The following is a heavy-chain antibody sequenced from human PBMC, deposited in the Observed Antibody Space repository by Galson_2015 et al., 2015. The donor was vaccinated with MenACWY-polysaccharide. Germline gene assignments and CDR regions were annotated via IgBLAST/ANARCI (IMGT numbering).Heavy chain of an antibody. CDR3: AREPPYSGYTRKSLDI. V-gene: IGHV4-31*03. D-gene: IGHD5-12*01. J-gene: IGHJ3*02. CDR2: IYYTALT. CDR1: GASINSGGYF. Sequence: TLSLTCTVSGASINSGGYFWSWIRPHPGKGLEWIGNIYYTALTDYNPSLRSRITISVDTSRNQFSLNLTSVTAADTAVYYCAREPPYSGYTRKSLDIWGQGTMVTVSA.